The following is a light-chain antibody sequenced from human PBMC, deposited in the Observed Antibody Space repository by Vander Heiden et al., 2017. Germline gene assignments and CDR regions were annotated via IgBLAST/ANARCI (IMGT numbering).Light chain of an antibody. Sequence: EIVMTQSPATLSVSPGERATLPCRASQGVRSNLAWYQPNPGQAPRLLYYGASTRATGIPTWFGGGGSATEFTLTSSSLQSEDVAFYCCQQYNNWPQFGQGTKVEIK. CDR2: GAS. CDR1: QGVRSN. V-gene: IGKV3-15*01. CDR3: QQYNNWPQ. J-gene: IGKJ1*01.